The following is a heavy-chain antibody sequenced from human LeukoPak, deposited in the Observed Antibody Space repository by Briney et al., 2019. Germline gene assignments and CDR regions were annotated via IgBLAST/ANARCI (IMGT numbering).Heavy chain of an antibody. CDR3: ARDPRQYYDILTGSRGLDY. J-gene: IGHJ4*02. V-gene: IGHV1-18*01. Sequence: ASVKVSCKPSGYTFTSYGISWVRQAPGQGLEWMGWISAYNGNTNYAQKLQGRVTMTTDTSTSTAYMELRSLRSDDTAVYYCARDPRQYYDILTGSRGLDYWGQGTLVTVSS. CDR1: GYTFTSYG. D-gene: IGHD3-9*01. CDR2: ISAYNGNT.